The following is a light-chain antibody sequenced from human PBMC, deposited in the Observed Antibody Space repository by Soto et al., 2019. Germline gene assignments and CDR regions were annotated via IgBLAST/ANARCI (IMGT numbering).Light chain of an antibody. CDR2: KAS. CDR3: QPYNSYSRT. J-gene: IGKJ1*01. V-gene: IGKV1-5*03. CDR1: QSIDSW. Sequence: IHMTQSPSTLSASVGDRVTITCRASQSIDSWLAWYQHKPGKAPKLLIFKASTLETGVPSRFSGSGSETEFTLTISSLQPDDSATYYCQPYNSYSRTFGQGTKVDIK.